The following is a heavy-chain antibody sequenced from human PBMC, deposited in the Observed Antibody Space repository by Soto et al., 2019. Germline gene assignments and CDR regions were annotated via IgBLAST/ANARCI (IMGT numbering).Heavy chain of an antibody. D-gene: IGHD2-21*02. J-gene: IGHJ3*02. CDR3: ARVLLSATVVTPALAAFDI. Sequence: ASVKVSCKASGYTFTGYYMHWVRQAPGQGLGWMGWINPNSGGTNYAQKFQGWVTMTRDTSISTAYMELSRLRSDDTAVYYCARVLLSATVVTPALAAFDIWGQGTMVTVSS. V-gene: IGHV1-2*04. CDR1: GYTFTGYY. CDR2: INPNSGGT.